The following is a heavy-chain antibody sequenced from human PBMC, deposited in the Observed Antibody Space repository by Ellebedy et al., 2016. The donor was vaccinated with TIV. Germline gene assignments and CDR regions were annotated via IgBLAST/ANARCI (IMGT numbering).Heavy chain of an antibody. CDR3: AKADCSGGRCYSDY. Sequence: GESLKIPXAASGFTFSSYGMHWVRQAPAKGLEWVAVISYDGSNKYYADSVKGRFTISRDNSKKTQYLQMNSRRAEDTAVYYCAKADCSGGRCYSDYWGQGTLVIFSS. J-gene: IGHJ4*02. D-gene: IGHD2-15*01. V-gene: IGHV3-30*18. CDR1: GFTFSSYG. CDR2: ISYDGSNK.